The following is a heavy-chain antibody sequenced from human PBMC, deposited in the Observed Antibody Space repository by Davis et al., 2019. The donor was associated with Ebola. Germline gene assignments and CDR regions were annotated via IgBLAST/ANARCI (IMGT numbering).Heavy chain of an antibody. CDR2: ISSSSSYT. CDR3: ARAVSSSSNGGFDY. CDR1: GFTFSDYY. Sequence: PGGSLRLSCAASGFTFSDYYMSWIRQAPGKGLEWVSYISSSSSYTNYADSVKGRFTISRDNAKNSLYLQMNSLRAEDTAVYYCARAVSSSSNGGFDYWGQGTLVTVSS. D-gene: IGHD6-6*01. V-gene: IGHV3-11*06. J-gene: IGHJ4*02.